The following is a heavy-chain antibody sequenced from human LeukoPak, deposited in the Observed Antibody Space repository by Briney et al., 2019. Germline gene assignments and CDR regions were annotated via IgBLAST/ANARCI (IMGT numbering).Heavy chain of an antibody. CDR2: IKQDGSEK. Sequence: GGSLRLSCAASGFTFSSYWMSWVRQAPGKGLEWVANIKQDGSEKYYVDSVKGRFTISRDNAKNSLYLQMNSLRAEDTAVYYCARVGEMVRGVIISLYYYYGMDVWGQGTTVTVSS. J-gene: IGHJ6*02. D-gene: IGHD3-10*01. CDR3: ARVGEMVRGVIISLYYYYGMDV. CDR1: GFTFSSYW. V-gene: IGHV3-7*01.